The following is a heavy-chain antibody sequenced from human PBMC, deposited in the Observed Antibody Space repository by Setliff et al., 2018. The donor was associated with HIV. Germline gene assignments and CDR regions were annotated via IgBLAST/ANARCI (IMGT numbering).Heavy chain of an antibody. CDR1: GGSISSSGYY. Sequence: SETLSLTCSVSGGSISSSGYYWSWTRQHPGKGLDWIGRVYYSGSTDYNPSLQSRATLSIETSKNQFSLKLTSVIAADTAIYYCARGPFVLRFLERLVYFDYWGQGKLVTVSS. CDR2: VYYSGST. V-gene: IGHV4-31*02. J-gene: IGHJ4*02. D-gene: IGHD3-3*01. CDR3: ARGPFVLRFLERLVYFDY.